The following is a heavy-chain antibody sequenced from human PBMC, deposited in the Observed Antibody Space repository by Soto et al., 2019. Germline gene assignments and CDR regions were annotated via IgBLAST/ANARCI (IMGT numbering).Heavy chain of an antibody. Sequence: PSETLSLTCTVSGGSISSYYWSWIRQPPGKGLEWIGYIYYSGSTNYNPSLKSRVTISVDTSKNQFSLKLSSVTAADTAVYYCARESTGYCSGGSCSKINWFDPWGQGTLVTVSS. J-gene: IGHJ5*02. CDR1: GGSISSYY. D-gene: IGHD2-15*01. V-gene: IGHV4-59*01. CDR2: IYYSGST. CDR3: ARESTGYCSGGSCSKINWFDP.